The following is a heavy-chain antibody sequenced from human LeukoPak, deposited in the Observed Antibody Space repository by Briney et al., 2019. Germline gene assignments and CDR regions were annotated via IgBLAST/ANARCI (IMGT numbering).Heavy chain of an antibody. J-gene: IGHJ3*02. CDR3: AKMSNYYNSLGYYAFDI. CDR1: GFIVSRKY. V-gene: IGHV3-66*01. Sequence: PGGSLRLSCAASGFIVSRKYMSWVRQAPGKGLEWVSVIYSGGSADYADSVKGRFTISRDNSKNTLHLQMKSLRAEDTAVHYCAKMSNYYNSLGYYAFDIWGQGTMVTVSS. CDR2: IYSGGSA. D-gene: IGHD3-22*01.